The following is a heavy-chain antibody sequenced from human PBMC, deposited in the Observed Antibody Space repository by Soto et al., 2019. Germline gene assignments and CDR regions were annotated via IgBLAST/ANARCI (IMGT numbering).Heavy chain of an antibody. Sequence: QVQLVQSGSEVKKPGSSVRASCKASGGTFSNNAISWVRHAPGEGLEWMGGIVPVFDTTKYAQKSPGRALITAGTATSTAYMELTNRTSQETAVNYCARDPIGEYSRLDPWVHGTLVTVSS. CDR1: GGTFSNNA. D-gene: IGHD3-16*01. CDR3: ARDPIGEYSRLDP. V-gene: IGHV1-69*06. J-gene: IGHJ5*02. CDR2: IVPVFDTT.